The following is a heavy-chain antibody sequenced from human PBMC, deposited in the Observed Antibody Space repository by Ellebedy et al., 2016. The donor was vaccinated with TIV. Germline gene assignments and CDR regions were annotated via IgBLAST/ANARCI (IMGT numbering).Heavy chain of an antibody. D-gene: IGHD3-10*01. CDR2: ISSGGSTI. CDR3: ARSLGSYYGSGSYSDY. J-gene: IGHJ4*02. Sequence: GESLKISCAASGFTFSDYYMSWIRQAPGKGLEWVSYISSGGSTISYADSVKGRFTISRDNAKNSLYLQMNSLRAEDTAMYYCARSLGSYYGSGSYSDYWGQGTLVTVSS. CDR1: GFTFSDYY. V-gene: IGHV3-11*01.